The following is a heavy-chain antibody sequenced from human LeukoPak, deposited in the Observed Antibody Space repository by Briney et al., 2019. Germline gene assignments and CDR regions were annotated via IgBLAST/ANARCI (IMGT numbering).Heavy chain of an antibody. CDR1: GFTFSTYS. V-gene: IGHV3-21*01. CDR2: ISSSSSYI. CDR3: ARDHRGDYYYGMDV. D-gene: IGHD3-10*01. J-gene: IGHJ6*04. Sequence: GSLRLSCAASGFTFSTYSMNWVRQAPGKGLEWVSSISSSSSYIYYADSVKGRFTISRDNAKNSLYLQMSSLRAEDTAVYYCARDHRGDYYYGMDVWGKGTTVTVSS.